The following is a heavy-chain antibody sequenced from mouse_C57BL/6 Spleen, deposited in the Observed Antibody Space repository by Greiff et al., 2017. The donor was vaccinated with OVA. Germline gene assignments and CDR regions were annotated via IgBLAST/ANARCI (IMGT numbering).Heavy chain of an antibody. CDR3: ARYDYDYDAFDY. D-gene: IGHD2-4*01. J-gene: IGHJ2*01. Sequence: EVQLQQSGPELVKPGASVKIPCKASGYTFTDYNMDWVKQSHGKSLEWIGDINPNNGGTIYNQKFKGKATLTVDKSSSTAYMELRSLTSEDTAVYYCARYDYDYDAFDYWGQGTTLTVSS. V-gene: IGHV1-18*01. CDR2: INPNNGGT. CDR1: GYTFTDYN.